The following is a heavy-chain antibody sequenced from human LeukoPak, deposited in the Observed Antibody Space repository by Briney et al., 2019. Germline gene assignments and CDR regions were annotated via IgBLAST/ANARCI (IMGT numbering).Heavy chain of an antibody. CDR1: GGPFSGHY. D-gene: IGHD2-15*01. V-gene: IGHV4-34*01. J-gene: IGHJ4*02. Sequence: SETLSLTCAVYGGPFSGHYWSWIRQPPGKGLEWIGEINHSGSTNFNPSLKSRVTISVDTSKNQFSLKLNSVTAADTAVYYCATTFSCSGGTCYSWYFDHWGQGTLVTVSS. CDR2: INHSGST. CDR3: ATTFSCSGGTCYSWYFDH.